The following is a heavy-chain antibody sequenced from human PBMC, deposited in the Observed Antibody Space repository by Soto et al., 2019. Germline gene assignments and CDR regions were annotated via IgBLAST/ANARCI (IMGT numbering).Heavy chain of an antibody. CDR3: ARLSPELVGATECYGMDV. CDR2: IYYSGST. CDR1: GVSISSYD. Sequence: ETLTLTCTVSGVSISSYDWSWIRQAPGKGLEWIGYIYYSGSTNYNPPLKSRVTISVATSKNQFSLKLSSVTDAGTAVYYCARLSPELVGATECYGMDVWGQGNRVTVSS. J-gene: IGHJ6*02. V-gene: IGHV4-59*01. D-gene: IGHD1-26*01.